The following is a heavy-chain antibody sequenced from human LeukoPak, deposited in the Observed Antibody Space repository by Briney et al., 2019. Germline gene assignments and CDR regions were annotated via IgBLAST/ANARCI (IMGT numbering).Heavy chain of an antibody. Sequence: GGSLRLSCAASGFTFSSYAMSWVRQAPGKGLEWVSTVSDSGDNTYYADSVKGRFTVSRDNSKNTLCLQMNSLRVEDTAVYYCAKDSQSHAWSQFDYWGQGTLVTVSP. CDR1: GFTFSSYA. D-gene: IGHD2-15*01. CDR2: VSDSGDNT. J-gene: IGHJ4*02. V-gene: IGHV3-23*01. CDR3: AKDSQSHAWSQFDY.